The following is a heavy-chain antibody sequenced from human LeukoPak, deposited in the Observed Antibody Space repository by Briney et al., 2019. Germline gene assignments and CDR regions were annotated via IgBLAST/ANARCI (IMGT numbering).Heavy chain of an antibody. D-gene: IGHD6-19*01. CDR2: INGDGTIT. Sequence: PGGSLRLSCAASGFTSTTYLMHWVRQAPGKGLVWVSRINGDGTITSYADSVKGRFTISRDNAKNTLYLQMNSLRAEDTAVYYCARVLTGYSSPPFDIWGQGTMVTVSS. J-gene: IGHJ3*02. CDR3: ARVLTGYSSPPFDI. V-gene: IGHV3-74*01. CDR1: GFTSTTYL.